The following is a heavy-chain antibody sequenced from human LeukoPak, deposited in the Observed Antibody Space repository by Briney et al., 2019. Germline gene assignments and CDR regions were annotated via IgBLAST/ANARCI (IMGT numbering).Heavy chain of an antibody. CDR2: ISAYNGNT. Sequence: GASVQVSCNASAYTSSNYGITWVRHAPGQGREWMGWISAYNGNTNYAQNLQSRVTTATDTSTSTAYMELRSLRSDDTAVYYCASRLDYYDTSGYHSLDYWGQGTLVTVSS. V-gene: IGHV1-18*01. D-gene: IGHD3-22*01. J-gene: IGHJ4*02. CDR3: ASRLDYYDTSGYHSLDY. CDR1: AYTSSNYG.